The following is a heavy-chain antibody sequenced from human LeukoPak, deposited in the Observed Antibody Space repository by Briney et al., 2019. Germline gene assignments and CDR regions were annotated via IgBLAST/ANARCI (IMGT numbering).Heavy chain of an antibody. Sequence: PGGSLRLSCAASGFTFNTYTMNWVRQAPGKGLEWVSYISGSSGIIDYADSVKGRFTISRDNAKNTLYLQMNSLRAEDTAVYYCARDQDSSSWYYRYYYYGMDVWGQGTTVTVSS. D-gene: IGHD6-13*01. J-gene: IGHJ6*02. V-gene: IGHV3-48*04. CDR2: ISGSSGII. CDR1: GFTFNTYT. CDR3: ARDQDSSSWYYRYYYYGMDV.